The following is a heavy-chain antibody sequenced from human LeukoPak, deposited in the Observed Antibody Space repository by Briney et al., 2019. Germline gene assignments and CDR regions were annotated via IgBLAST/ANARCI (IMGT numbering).Heavy chain of an antibody. D-gene: IGHD6-13*01. J-gene: IGHJ4*02. CDR3: ARSPESIAAAGY. CDR2: MNPNSGNT. Sequence: ASVKVSCKASGGTFSSYAISWVRQAPGQGLEWMGWMNPNSGNTGYAQKFQGRLTMTRNTSISTAYMDLSSLRSEDTAVYYCARSPESIAAAGYWGQGTLVTVSS. CDR1: GGTFSSYA. V-gene: IGHV1-8*02.